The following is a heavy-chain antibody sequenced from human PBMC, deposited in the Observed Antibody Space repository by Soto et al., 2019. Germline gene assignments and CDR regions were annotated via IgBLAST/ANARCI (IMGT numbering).Heavy chain of an antibody. CDR1: GGSSGGSDFY. Sequence: SVTCSVAGGSSGGSDFYRGLQRQTPGKGLEFIGSMYYSGTTYYNPSLKSRVTISVDTSKNQFTLKLISVTAADTAVYYCAVVDSTGNWFDPWGEGALVTVSS. V-gene: IGHV4-39*01. D-gene: IGHD6-25*01. CDR2: MYYSGTT. J-gene: IGHJ5*02. CDR3: AVVDSTGNWFDP.